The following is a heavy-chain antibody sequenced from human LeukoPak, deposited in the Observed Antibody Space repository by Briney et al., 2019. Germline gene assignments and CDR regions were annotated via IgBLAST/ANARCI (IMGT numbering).Heavy chain of an antibody. Sequence: SETLSLTCAVYGGSFSGYYRSWIRQPPGKGLEWIGEINHSGSTNYNPSLKSRVTISVDTSKNQFSLKLSSATAADTAVYYCARGVGATRGNYWGQGTLVTVSS. CDR2: INHSGST. J-gene: IGHJ4*02. V-gene: IGHV4-34*01. CDR3: ARGVGATRGNY. D-gene: IGHD1-26*01. CDR1: GGSFSGYY.